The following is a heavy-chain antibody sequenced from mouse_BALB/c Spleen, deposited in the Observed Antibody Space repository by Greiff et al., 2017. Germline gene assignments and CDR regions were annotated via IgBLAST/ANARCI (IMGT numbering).Heavy chain of an antibody. D-gene: IGHD2-2*01. V-gene: IGHV2-2*02. CDR2: IWSGGST. CDR3: ARKRGLRRDGYAMDY. CDR1: GFSLTSYG. J-gene: IGHJ4*01. Sequence: VQLVESGPGLVQPSQSLSITCTVSGFSLTSYGVHWVRQSPGKGLEWLGVIWSGGSTDYNAAFISRLSISKDNSKSQVFFKMNSLQANDTAIYYCARKRGLRRDGYAMDYWGQGTSVTVSS.